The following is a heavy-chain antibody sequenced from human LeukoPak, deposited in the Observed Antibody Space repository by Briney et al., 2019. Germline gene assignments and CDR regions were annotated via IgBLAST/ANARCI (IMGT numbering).Heavy chain of an antibody. Sequence: SETVSLTCAVYGGSFSGYYWSWIRQPPGKGLEWIGEINHSGSTNYNPSLKSRVTISVDTSKNQFSLKLSSVTAADTAVYYCASPGVVPAAMDSYGMDVWGQGTTVTVSS. J-gene: IGHJ6*02. CDR3: ASPGVVPAAMDSYGMDV. V-gene: IGHV4-34*01. D-gene: IGHD2-2*01. CDR2: INHSGST. CDR1: GGSFSGYY.